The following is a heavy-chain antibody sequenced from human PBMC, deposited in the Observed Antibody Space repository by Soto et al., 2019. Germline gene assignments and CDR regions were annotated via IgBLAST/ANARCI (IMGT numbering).Heavy chain of an antibody. V-gene: IGHV4-34*01. D-gene: IGHD4-17*01. CDR2: INHSGST. CDR3: ASWTTVTFGA. J-gene: IGHJ5*02. CDR1: GGSFSGYY. Sequence: SETLSLTCAVYGGSFSGYYWSWIRQPPGKGLEWIGEINHSGSTNYNPSLKSRVTIPLDTSKTQFSLKLSSVTAADPAVYYCASWTTVTFGAWGQGTLVTVSS.